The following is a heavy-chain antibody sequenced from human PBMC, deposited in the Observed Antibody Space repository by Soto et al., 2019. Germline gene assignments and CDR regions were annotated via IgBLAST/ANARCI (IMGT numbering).Heavy chain of an antibody. D-gene: IGHD1-26*01. Sequence: EVQLVESGGGLVRPGGSLRLSCAASGFTFSYCWRHWVRQAPGKGLVWVSRIHSDGSSTTYADFVKGRFIISRDNARNTVDLQMNSVRVEDTAVYYCARGDRGAFDLWGQGTVVTVSS. CDR2: IHSDGSST. CDR1: GFTFSYCW. CDR3: ARGDRGAFDL. V-gene: IGHV3-74*01. J-gene: IGHJ3*01.